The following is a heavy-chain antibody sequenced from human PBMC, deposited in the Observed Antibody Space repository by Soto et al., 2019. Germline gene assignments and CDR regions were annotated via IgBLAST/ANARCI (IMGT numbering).Heavy chain of an antibody. CDR2: ISGAGGST. CDR3: AGHSSGPFDY. J-gene: IGHJ4*02. V-gene: IGHV3-23*01. Sequence: EVQLLESGGGLVQPGGSLRLSCAASGFTFSNYAMSWVRQAPGKGLEWVSDISGAGGSTYYTDSVKGRFTISRDNSRNTLYLHMNSLRAEDTAVYYCAGHSSGPFDYWGQGTLVXVSS. CDR1: GFTFSNYA. D-gene: IGHD3-22*01.